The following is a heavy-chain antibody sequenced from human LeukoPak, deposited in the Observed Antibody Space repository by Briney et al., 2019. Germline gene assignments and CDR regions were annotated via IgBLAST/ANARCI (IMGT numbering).Heavy chain of an antibody. J-gene: IGHJ4*02. CDR1: GGSFRNHA. CDR2: IIPLFPIS. Sequence: SVKVSCKASGGSFRNHAISRVRQAPGQGLEWMGGIIPLFPISKYAQRFQGRVTITADESTGTAYMELSSLSSEDTALYYCARASGLNYGFEYWGQGTLVTVSS. CDR3: ARASGLNYGFEY. V-gene: IGHV1-69*13. D-gene: IGHD5-18*01.